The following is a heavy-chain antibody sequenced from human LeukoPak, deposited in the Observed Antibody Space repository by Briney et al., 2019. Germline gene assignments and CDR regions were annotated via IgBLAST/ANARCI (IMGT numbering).Heavy chain of an antibody. CDR1: GGSISSYY. Sequence: PSETLSLTCTVSGGSISSYYWNWIRQPPGKGLEWIGSIYYSGTTYYNPSLKSRVTISVDTSKNQFSLKLSSVTAADTAVYYCARRTYGRYYFAYWGQGSLVTVSS. V-gene: IGHV4-39*01. D-gene: IGHD3-10*01. CDR3: ARRTYGRYYFAY. J-gene: IGHJ4*02. CDR2: IYYSGTT.